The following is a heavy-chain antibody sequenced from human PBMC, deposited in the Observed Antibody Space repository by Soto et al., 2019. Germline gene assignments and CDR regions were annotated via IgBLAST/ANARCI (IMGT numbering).Heavy chain of an antibody. J-gene: IGHJ2*01. CDR2: IYSGGST. CDR1: GFTGTNKY. V-gene: IGHV3-53*01. D-gene: IGHD4-17*01. Sequence: EVQLVESGGGLIQPGGSLRLSCAASGFTGTNKYMTWVRQAPGKGLEWVSVIYSGGSTSYADSVKGRFTISRDNSKNILYLQMHRLRAEDTAVYYCARVDYGDYGWYFDLWGRGTLVTVSS. CDR3: ARVDYGDYGWYFDL.